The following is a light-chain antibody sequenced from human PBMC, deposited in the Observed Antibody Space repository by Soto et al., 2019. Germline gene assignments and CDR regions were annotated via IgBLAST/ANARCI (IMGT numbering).Light chain of an antibody. CDR2: GAS. J-gene: IGKJ1*01. CDR3: QQYGSSPPWT. Sequence: EIVLTQSAGTLSLSPGERATLSCRASQSVSSSYLAWYQQKPGQAPRLPIYGASSRATGIPDRFSGSGSATDFTLTISRLEPEDFAVYYCQQYGSSPPWTFGQGTKVDIK. CDR1: QSVSSSY. V-gene: IGKV3-20*01.